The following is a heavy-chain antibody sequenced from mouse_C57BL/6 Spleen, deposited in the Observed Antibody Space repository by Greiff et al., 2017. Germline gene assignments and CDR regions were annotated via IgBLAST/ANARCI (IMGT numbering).Heavy chain of an antibody. Sequence: QVQLQQPGAELVMPGASVKLSCKASGYTFTSYWMHWVKQRPGQGLEWIGEIDPSDSYTNYNQKFKGKSTLTVDKSSSTAYMQRSSLTSEDSAVYYCAVRSPEVTKGYYAMDYWGQGTSVTVSS. CDR1: GYTFTSYW. J-gene: IGHJ4*01. CDR3: AVRSPEVTKGYYAMDY. D-gene: IGHD1-3*01. V-gene: IGHV1-69*01. CDR2: IDPSDSYT.